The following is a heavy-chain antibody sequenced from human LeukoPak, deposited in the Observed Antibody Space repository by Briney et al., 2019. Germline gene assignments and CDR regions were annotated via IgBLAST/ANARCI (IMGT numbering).Heavy chain of an antibody. Sequence: ASVKVSCKASGYTFTGYYMHRVRQAPGQGLEWVGRINPKSGVTNYGQKFQGRVTMTRETSIIAAYMELSRLRSDDTAVYYCARGIQLWYVWDYGGQGTLVTVSS. CDR3: ARGIQLWYVWDY. V-gene: IGHV1-2*06. CDR2: INPKSGVT. D-gene: IGHD5-18*01. CDR1: GYTFTGYY. J-gene: IGHJ4*02.